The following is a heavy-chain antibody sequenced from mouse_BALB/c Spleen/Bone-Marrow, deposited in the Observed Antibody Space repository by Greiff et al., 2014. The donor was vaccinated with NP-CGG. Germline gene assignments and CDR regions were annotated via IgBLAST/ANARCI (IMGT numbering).Heavy chain of an antibody. CDR2: INPNNGGT. Sequence: VQLQQSGAELVKPGTSVKLSCKASGYTFTTYYMYWVKQRPGQGLEWIGEINPNNGGTNFKEKFKSKATLTVDKSSSTAYMQLSSLTSEDSAVDYCTRGRTWDFDYWGQGTTLTVSS. CDR1: GYTFTTYY. CDR3: TRGRTWDFDY. V-gene: IGHV1S81*02. J-gene: IGHJ2*01. D-gene: IGHD4-1*01.